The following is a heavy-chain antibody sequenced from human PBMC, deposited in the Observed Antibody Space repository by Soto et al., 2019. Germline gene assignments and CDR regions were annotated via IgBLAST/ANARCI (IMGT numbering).Heavy chain of an antibody. CDR3: GRLCCSSTGCSRGCWFGP. D-gene: IGHD2-2*01. CDR1: GGSINSGDYF. CDR2: MYSSGST. Sequence: PSETLSLTCTVTGGSINSGDYFWTWIRQSPGKGLEWFGYMYSSGSTYYNPSLNSRITISADTSKNQFPLKLTSVTAVDTAGYYCGRLCCSSTGCSRGCWFGPWGQGALVTVSS. J-gene: IGHJ5*02. V-gene: IGHV4-30-4*01.